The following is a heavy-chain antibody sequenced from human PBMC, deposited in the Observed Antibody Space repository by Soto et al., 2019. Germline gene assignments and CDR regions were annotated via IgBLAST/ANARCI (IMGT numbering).Heavy chain of an antibody. CDR3: ARGSGYSSGWSRGPYYFDY. V-gene: IGHV4-59*01. D-gene: IGHD6-19*01. Sequence: SETLSLTCTVSGGSISSYYWSWIRQPPGKGLEWIGYIYYSGSTNYNPSLKSRVTISVDTSKNQFSLKLSSVTAADTAVYYCARGSGYSSGWSRGPYYFDYWGQGTLVTVSS. J-gene: IGHJ4*02. CDR1: GGSISSYY. CDR2: IYYSGST.